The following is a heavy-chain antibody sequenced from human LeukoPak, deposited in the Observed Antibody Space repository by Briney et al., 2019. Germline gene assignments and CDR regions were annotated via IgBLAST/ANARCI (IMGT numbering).Heavy chain of an antibody. CDR2: IRYDGSNK. V-gene: IGHV3-30*02. D-gene: IGHD3-3*01. CDR1: GFTFSSYG. J-gene: IGHJ4*02. CDR3: ANNYDFWCGYHDY. Sequence: PGGSLRLSCAASGFTFSSYGMHWVRQAPGKGLEWVAFIRYDGSNKYYADSVKGRFTISRDNSKNTLYLQMNSLRAEDTAVYYCANNYDFWCGYHDYWGQGTLVTVSS.